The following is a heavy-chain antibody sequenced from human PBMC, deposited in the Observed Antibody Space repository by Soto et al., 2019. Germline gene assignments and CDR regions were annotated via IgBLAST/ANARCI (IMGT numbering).Heavy chain of an antibody. D-gene: IGHD3-22*01. CDR2: IDPSDSYT. J-gene: IGHJ4*02. V-gene: IGHV5-10-1*01. CDR3: ARHDSGPFDY. CDR1: GYIFTSYW. Sequence: VESLKISCKGSGYIFTSYWIRWFREMPGKGLEWMGRIDPSDSYTNYSPSFQGHVTISADKSISTAYLQWSSLKASDTAMYYCARHDSGPFDYWGQGTLVTVSS.